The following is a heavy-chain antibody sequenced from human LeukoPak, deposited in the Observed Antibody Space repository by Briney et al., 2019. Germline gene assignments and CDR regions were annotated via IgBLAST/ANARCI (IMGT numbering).Heavy chain of an antibody. CDR1: GYTFTGYY. D-gene: IGHD3-10*02. CDR3: ARDRPGSGVRGGNNWFDP. J-gene: IGHJ5*02. V-gene: IGHV1-2*02. CDR2: INPNSGGT. Sequence: ASVKVSCKASGYTFTGYYMHWVRQAPGQGLEWMGWINPNSGGTNYAQKFQGRVTMTRDTSISTAYMELSRLRSDDTAVYYCARDRPGSGVRGGNNWFDPWGQGTLVTVSS.